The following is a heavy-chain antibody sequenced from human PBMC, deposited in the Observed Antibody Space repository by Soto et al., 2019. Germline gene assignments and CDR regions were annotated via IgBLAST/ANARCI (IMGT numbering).Heavy chain of an antibody. J-gene: IGHJ6*02. D-gene: IGHD3-10*01. V-gene: IGHV4-4*02. CDR3: ARVSGSYYYGMDV. CDR1: GGSISSSYW. CDR2: IYHSGST. Sequence: QVQLQESGPGLVKPSGTLPLTCAVSGGSISSSYWWSWVRQPPGKGLEWIGEIYHSGSTNYNPSLKRRVTISVDKSTNQFSLKLSSVTAADTAVYSCARVSGSYYYGMDVWGQGTTVTVSS.